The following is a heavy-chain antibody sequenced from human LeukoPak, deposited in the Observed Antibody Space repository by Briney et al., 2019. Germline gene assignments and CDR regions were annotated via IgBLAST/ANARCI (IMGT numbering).Heavy chain of an antibody. Sequence: GGSLRLSCAASGFTFSSHAMNWVRQAPGKGLEWVSSISSSSSYIYYADSVKGRFTISRDNAKNSLYLQMNSLRAEDTAVYYCARDRVTGRRSITIFGVVITLWGQGTLVTVSS. V-gene: IGHV3-21*01. D-gene: IGHD3-3*01. CDR1: GFTFSSHA. CDR3: ARDRVTGRRSITIFGVVITL. CDR2: ISSSSSYI. J-gene: IGHJ4*02.